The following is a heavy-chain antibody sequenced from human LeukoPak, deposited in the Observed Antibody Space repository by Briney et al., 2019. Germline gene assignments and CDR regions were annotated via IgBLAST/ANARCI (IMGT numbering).Heavy chain of an antibody. J-gene: IGHJ4*02. CDR1: GGSFSGYY. D-gene: IGHD4-23*01. V-gene: IGHV4-34*01. CDR3: ARGREVTRDFHY. CDR2: VNYSGST. Sequence: SETLSLTCVVYGGSFSGYYWSWIRQSPGKGLEWIGDVNYSGSTRYNPSLESRVTISVDTSKSQFSLKLSSVTAADTSVYYCARGREVTRDFHYWGQGTLVSVSS.